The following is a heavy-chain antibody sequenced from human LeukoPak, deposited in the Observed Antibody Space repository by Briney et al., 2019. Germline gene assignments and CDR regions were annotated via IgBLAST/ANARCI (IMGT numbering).Heavy chain of an antibody. D-gene: IGHD6-19*01. J-gene: IGHJ4*02. Sequence: PGRSLRLSCAASGFTFGSFGMHWVRQAPGKGLEWVAVISSDGSNKYYADSVKGRFTISRDNSKNTLYLQMDSLGAEDTAVYYCAKSRLFSSGSADYWGQGTLVTVSS. CDR3: AKSRLFSSGSADY. CDR2: ISSDGSNK. V-gene: IGHV3-30*18. CDR1: GFTFGSFG.